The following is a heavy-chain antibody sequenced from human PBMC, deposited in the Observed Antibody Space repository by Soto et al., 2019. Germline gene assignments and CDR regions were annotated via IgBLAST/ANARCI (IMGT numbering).Heavy chain of an antibody. D-gene: IGHD3-10*01. Sequence: WETLSLTCTVPGSAISSYYRSWIRQPPGKGLEVNGSIYDSASTNYNPSLTSRVTISVDKSKNQFYLKLSSVTAADTAVYYCARVSVLYGSGSIPAVYFDYWGQGTLVTVS. CDR3: ARVSVLYGSGSIPAVYFDY. J-gene: IGHJ4*01. CDR2: IYDSAST. CDR1: GSAISSYY. V-gene: IGHV4-59*01.